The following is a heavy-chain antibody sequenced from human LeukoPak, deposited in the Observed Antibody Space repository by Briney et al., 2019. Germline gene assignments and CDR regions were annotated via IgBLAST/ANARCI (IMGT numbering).Heavy chain of an antibody. Sequence: ASVKFSCKASGYTFTDYYMHWVRQAPGQGLEWMGWINPNSGGTNYAQKFQGRVTMTRDTSISTAYMELSRLRSDDTAVYFCPRAGVIRYFAPDIWGQGTMVTVSS. CDR2: INPNSGGT. CDR3: PRAGVIRYFAPDI. D-gene: IGHD3-9*01. CDR1: GYTFTDYY. V-gene: IGHV1-2*02. J-gene: IGHJ3*02.